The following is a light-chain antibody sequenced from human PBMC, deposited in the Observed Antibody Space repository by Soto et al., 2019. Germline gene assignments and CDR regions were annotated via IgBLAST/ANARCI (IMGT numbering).Light chain of an antibody. Sequence: EIVLTQSPGTLSLSPGERATLSCRASQSVSSSYLAWYQQKPGQAPRLLIYGASSRATGIPDRFSGSGSGTDFTLTLIRLEPEDFAVYYCQQYGGSPPFTFGPGTKVDIK. J-gene: IGKJ3*01. CDR3: QQYGGSPPFT. CDR2: GAS. CDR1: QSVSSSY. V-gene: IGKV3-20*01.